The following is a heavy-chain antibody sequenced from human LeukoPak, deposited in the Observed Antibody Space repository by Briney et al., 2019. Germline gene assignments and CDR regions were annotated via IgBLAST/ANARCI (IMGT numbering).Heavy chain of an antibody. J-gene: IGHJ4*02. Sequence: GGSLRLSCAASGFTFSSYAMTWVRQAPGKGLEWVSATSAGGGSTYYADSVKGRFTISRDNSKNTLYLQMNSLRADDTAVYYCAKRQAVEGGSDYWGQGTLVTVSS. D-gene: IGHD3-16*01. CDR1: GFTFSSYA. CDR3: AKRQAVEGGSDY. V-gene: IGHV3-23*01. CDR2: TSAGGGST.